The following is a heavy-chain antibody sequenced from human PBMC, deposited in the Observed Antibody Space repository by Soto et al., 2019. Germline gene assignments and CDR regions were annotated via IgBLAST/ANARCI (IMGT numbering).Heavy chain of an antibody. CDR3: AKAHSGDSSGYYYAFFDY. CDR1: GFTFDDYT. V-gene: IGHV3-43*01. Sequence: EVQLVESGGVVVQPGGSLRLSCAASGFTFDDYTMHWVRQAPGKGLEWVSLISWDGGSTYYADSVKGRFTISRDNSKNSLYLQMNSLRTEDTALYYCAKAHSGDSSGYYYAFFDYWGQGTLVTVSS. CDR2: ISWDGGST. J-gene: IGHJ4*02. D-gene: IGHD3-22*01.